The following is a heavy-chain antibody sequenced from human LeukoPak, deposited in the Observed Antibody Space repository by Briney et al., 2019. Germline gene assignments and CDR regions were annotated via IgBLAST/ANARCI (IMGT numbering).Heavy chain of an antibody. V-gene: IGHV4-59*01. CDR3: ARAEWELPDNWFDP. CDR1: GGSISSYY. J-gene: IGHJ5*02. D-gene: IGHD1-26*01. Sequence: PSETLSLTCTVSGGSISSYYWSWIRQPPGKGQEWIGYIYYSGSTNYNPSLKSRVTISVDTSKNQFSLKLSSVTAADTAVYYCARAEWELPDNWFDPWGQGTLVTVSS. CDR2: IYYSGST.